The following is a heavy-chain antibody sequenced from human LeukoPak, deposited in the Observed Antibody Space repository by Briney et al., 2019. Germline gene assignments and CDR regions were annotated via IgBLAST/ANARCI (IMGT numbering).Heavy chain of an antibody. CDR2: INHSGST. V-gene: IGHV4-34*01. CDR3: ARGRGLWFGETRGMDV. J-gene: IGHJ6*02. CDR1: GGSFSGYY. Sequence: SETLSLTCAVYGGSFSGYYWSWIRQPPGKGLEWIGEINHSGSTNYNPSLKSRVTISVDTSKNQFSLKLSSVTAADTAVYYCARGRGLWFGETRGMDVWGQGTTVTVS. D-gene: IGHD3-10*01.